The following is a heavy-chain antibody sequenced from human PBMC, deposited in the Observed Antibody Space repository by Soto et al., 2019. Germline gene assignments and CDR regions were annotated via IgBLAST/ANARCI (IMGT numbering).Heavy chain of an antibody. D-gene: IGHD6-13*01. CDR3: ASSMYSSSWYVY. V-gene: IGHV3-30-3*01. CDR2: ISYDGSNK. Sequence: HPGGSLRLSCAASGFTFSSYAMHWVRQAPGKGLEGVAVISYDGSNKYYADSVKGRFTTSRDNSENTLYLQMSSLRAEDTAVYYCASSMYSSSWYVYWGQGTLVT. J-gene: IGHJ4*02. CDR1: GFTFSSYA.